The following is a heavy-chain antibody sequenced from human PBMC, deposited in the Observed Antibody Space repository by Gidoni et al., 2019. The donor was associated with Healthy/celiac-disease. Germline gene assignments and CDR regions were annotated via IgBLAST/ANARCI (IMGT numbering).Heavy chain of an antibody. V-gene: IGHV3-9*01. Sequence: EVQLVESGGGLVQPGRSLRLSCAASGFTFDDYAMHWVRQAPGKGLEWVSGIRWNSGSIGYADSVKGRFTISRDNAKNSLYLQMNSLRAEDTALDYCAKDISHRITMIGTFDYWGQGTLVTVSS. J-gene: IGHJ4*02. CDR1: GFTFDDYA. D-gene: IGHD3-22*01. CDR3: AKDISHRITMIGTFDY. CDR2: IRWNSGSI.